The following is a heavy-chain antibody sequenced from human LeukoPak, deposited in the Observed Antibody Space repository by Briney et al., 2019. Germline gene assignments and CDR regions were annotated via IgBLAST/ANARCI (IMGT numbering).Heavy chain of an antibody. D-gene: IGHD6-19*01. CDR1: GGSISSSSYY. Sequence: SETLSLTCTVSGGSISSSSYYWGWIRQPPGKGLEWIGSIYYSGSTYYNPSLKSRVTISVDTSKNQFSLKLSSVTAADTAVYYCARQGIAXXGFDYWGQGTLVTVSS. J-gene: IGHJ4*02. V-gene: IGHV4-39*01. CDR2: IYYSGST. CDR3: ARQGIAXXGFDY.